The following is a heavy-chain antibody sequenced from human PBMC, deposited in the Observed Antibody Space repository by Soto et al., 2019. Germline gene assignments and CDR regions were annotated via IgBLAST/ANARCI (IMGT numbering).Heavy chain of an antibody. CDR2: ISCSDSTI. J-gene: IGHJ4*02. CDR3: ARWGVDDFWSGYYSDY. Sequence: QVQLVESGGGLVKPGGSLRLSCAASGFTFSDYFMSWIRQSPGKGLEWVSSISCSDSTIYYADSVKGRFTISRDNAKNALYLQMNSLRAEDTAVYYCARWGVDDFWSGYYSDYWGQGTLVTVSS. D-gene: IGHD3-3*01. CDR1: GFTFSDYF. V-gene: IGHV3-11*01.